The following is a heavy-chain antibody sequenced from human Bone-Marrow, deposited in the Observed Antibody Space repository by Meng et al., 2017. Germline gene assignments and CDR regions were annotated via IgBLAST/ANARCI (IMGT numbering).Heavy chain of an antibody. V-gene: IGHV3-74*01. CDR3: VRDRQQTNWFDP. CDR1: GFTFSSYW. J-gene: IGHJ5*02. D-gene: IGHD6-13*01. CDR2: INSDGSST. Sequence: ELQLVESGGGLVKPGGSLRLSCAASGFTFSSYWMHWVRQAPGKGLVWVSRINSDGSSTNYADSVKGRFTIARDNAKNTLDLQMNSLRAEDTAVYYCVRDRQQTNWFDPWGQGTLVTVSS.